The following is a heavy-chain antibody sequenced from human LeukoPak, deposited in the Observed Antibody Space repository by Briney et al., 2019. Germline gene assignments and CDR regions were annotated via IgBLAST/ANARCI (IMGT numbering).Heavy chain of an antibody. Sequence: PEGSLRLSCAASGFTFSNHGMNWVRQAPGKGLEWVSGISPSGDITYYADSVKGRFTISRDNSKNTLYLQMNSLRAEDTAVYYCAKGRSGTESIFDYWGQGTLVTVSS. J-gene: IGHJ4*02. D-gene: IGHD1-26*01. CDR2: ISPSGDIT. CDR1: GFTFSNHG. V-gene: IGHV3-23*01. CDR3: AKGRSGTESIFDY.